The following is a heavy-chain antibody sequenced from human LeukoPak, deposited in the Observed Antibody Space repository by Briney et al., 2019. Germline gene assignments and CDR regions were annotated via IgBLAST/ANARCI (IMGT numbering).Heavy chain of an antibody. Sequence: PGGPLRLSCAASGFTFSSYAMSWVRQAPGKGLEWVSSISSSGYYIYQADSVKGRFTISRDNAKNSLYLQMNSLRAEDTAVYYCAREVRYCSSSSCDYFDYWGQGTLVTVSS. CDR3: AREVRYCSSSSCDYFDY. V-gene: IGHV3-21*01. CDR2: ISSSGYYI. J-gene: IGHJ4*02. D-gene: IGHD2-2*01. CDR1: GFTFSSYA.